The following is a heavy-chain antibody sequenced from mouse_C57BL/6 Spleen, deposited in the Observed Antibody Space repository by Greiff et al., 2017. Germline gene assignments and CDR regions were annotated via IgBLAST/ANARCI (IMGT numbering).Heavy chain of an antibody. V-gene: IGHV1-82*01. CDR1: GYAFSSSW. CDR3: ARSFNWDSFYYAIDY. CDR2: IYPGDGDT. J-gene: IGHJ4*01. Sequence: QVQLQQSGPELVKPGASVKISCKASGYAFSSSWMNWVKQRPGKGLEWIGRIYPGDGDTNYNGKFKGKATLTADKSSSTAYMQLSSLTSEDSAVYFCARSFNWDSFYYAIDYWGQGTSVTVSS. D-gene: IGHD4-1*01.